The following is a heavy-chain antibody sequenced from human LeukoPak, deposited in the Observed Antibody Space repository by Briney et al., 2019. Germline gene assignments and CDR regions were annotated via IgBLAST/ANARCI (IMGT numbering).Heavy chain of an antibody. D-gene: IGHD3-16*01. Sequence: GGSLRLSCAASGFSFSNFCLNWVRQAPGRGLEWVSNIGSDGSGANYVDSVEGRFTISRDNAKNSLYLQMNSLRVEDTAVYYCGRGIAGRIATLRVIWGGYLDYWGQGTLVAVSS. J-gene: IGHJ4*02. CDR3: GRGIAGRIATLRVIWGGYLDY. CDR1: GFSFSNFC. CDR2: IGSDGSGA. V-gene: IGHV3-48*01.